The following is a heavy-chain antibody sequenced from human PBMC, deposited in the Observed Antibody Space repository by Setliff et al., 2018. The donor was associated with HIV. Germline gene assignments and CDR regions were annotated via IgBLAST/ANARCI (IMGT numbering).Heavy chain of an antibody. CDR1: GVSINRTDHY. J-gene: IGHJ5*02. CDR3: ARVPVAGANWFDP. Sequence: NPSETLSLTCSVSGVSINRTDHYWGWIRQSPGKRLEWIGSVSQSGSTYYNPSLKSRITISVDRSKNLFSPKLISVTAADQGVYYCARVPVAGANWFDPWGLGTLVTVSS. V-gene: IGHV4-39*01. D-gene: IGHD2-21*01. CDR2: VSQSGST.